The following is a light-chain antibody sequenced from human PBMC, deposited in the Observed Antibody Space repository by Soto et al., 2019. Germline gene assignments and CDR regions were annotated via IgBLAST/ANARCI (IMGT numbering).Light chain of an antibody. CDR3: CSYAGSYTLV. CDR1: SSNIGNNA. CDR2: YDD. V-gene: IGLV1-36*01. J-gene: IGLJ2*01. Sequence: QSVLTQPPSVSEAPRQRVTISCSGSSSNIGNNAVNWYQQLPGKAPKLLIYYDDLLSSGVSDRFSGSKSGTSASLAISGLQSEDEADYYCCSYAGSYTLVFGGGTKVTVL.